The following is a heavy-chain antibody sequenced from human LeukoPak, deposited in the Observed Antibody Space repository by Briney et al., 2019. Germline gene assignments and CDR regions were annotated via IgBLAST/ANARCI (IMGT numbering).Heavy chain of an antibody. CDR2: ISSTGGNT. J-gene: IGHJ5*02. CDR3: AKDFSLGSHNWFDP. D-gene: IGHD3-10*01. Sequence: PGGSLRLSCAASGFTFSSYAMSWVRQAPGKGLEWVSAISSTGGNTYYADSVKGRFTISRDNSKNTLCLQMNSLRADDTAVYYCAKDFSLGSHNWFDPWGQGTLVTVSS. CDR1: GFTFSSYA. V-gene: IGHV3-23*01.